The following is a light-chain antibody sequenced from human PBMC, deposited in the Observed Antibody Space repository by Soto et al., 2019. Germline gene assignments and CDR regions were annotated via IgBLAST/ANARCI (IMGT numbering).Light chain of an antibody. CDR2: DVS. J-gene: IGLJ1*01. CDR3: CSYAGSYYV. V-gene: IGLV2-11*01. CDR1: SSDVGGDHY. Sequence: QSALTQPRSVSGSPGQSVTIACTGTSSDVGGDHYVSWYQQRPGKAPKLMIYDVSTRPSVVPDRFSGSKSVNTASLTISGLQDEDEADYVVCSYAGSYYVFGTGTKVTVL.